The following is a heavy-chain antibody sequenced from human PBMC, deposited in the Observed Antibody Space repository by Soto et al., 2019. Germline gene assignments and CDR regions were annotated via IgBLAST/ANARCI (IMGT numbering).Heavy chain of an antibody. J-gene: IGHJ4*02. CDR2: ISWNSGSI. D-gene: IGHD3-10*01. Sequence: EVQLVESGGGLVQPGRSLRLSCAASGFTFGDYAMHWVRQAPGKGLEWVSGISWNSGSIGYADSVKGRFTISRDNAKNSLYLKMNSLGAEDTALYYGAKERGGSGSYFDYWGQGTLVTVSS. V-gene: IGHV3-9*01. CDR3: AKERGGSGSYFDY. CDR1: GFTFGDYA.